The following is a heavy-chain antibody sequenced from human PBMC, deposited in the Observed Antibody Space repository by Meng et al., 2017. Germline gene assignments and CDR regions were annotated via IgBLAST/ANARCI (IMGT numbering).Heavy chain of an antibody. D-gene: IGHD1-26*01. CDR2: TWNDGSNK. CDR1: GFTFSSYG. CDR3: ARSGGPTGTYIGGYAI. Sequence: GESLKISCVASGFTFSSYGMHWVRQAPGKGLEWVADTWNDGSNKFYADSVKGRFIISRDNSKNTLYLQMNSLRADDTAGYYCARSGGPTGTYIGGYAIWGQGTMVTVSS. V-gene: IGHV3-33*01. J-gene: IGHJ4*02.